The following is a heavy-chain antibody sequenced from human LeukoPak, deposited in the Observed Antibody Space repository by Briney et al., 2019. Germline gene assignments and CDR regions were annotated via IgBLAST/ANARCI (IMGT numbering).Heavy chain of an antibody. V-gene: IGHV3-11*01. CDR2: ISSSGSTI. J-gene: IGHJ4*02. D-gene: IGHD3-22*01. Sequence: GGSLRLSCAASGFTFSDYYMSWIRQAPGKGLEWVSYISSSGSTIYYADSVKGRFTISRDNAKNSLYLQMNSLRAEDTAVYYCARAPPDYYDSSDYWGQGTLVTVSS. CDR1: GFTFSDYY. CDR3: ARAPPDYYDSSDY.